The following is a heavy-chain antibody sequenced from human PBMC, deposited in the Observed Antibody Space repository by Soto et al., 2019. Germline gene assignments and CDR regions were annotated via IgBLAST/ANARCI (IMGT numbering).Heavy chain of an antibody. CDR3: ARVVAAAGNQYFDL. D-gene: IGHD6-13*01. J-gene: IGHJ2*01. CDR1: GFTFSDYY. Sequence: QVQLVESGGGLVKPGGSLRLSCAASGFTFSDYYMSWIRQAPGKGLEWVSYISSSSSYTNYADSVKGRFTISRDNAKNSLYLQMNSLRAEDTAVYYCARVVAAAGNQYFDLWGRGTLVTVSS. CDR2: ISSSSSYT. V-gene: IGHV3-11*05.